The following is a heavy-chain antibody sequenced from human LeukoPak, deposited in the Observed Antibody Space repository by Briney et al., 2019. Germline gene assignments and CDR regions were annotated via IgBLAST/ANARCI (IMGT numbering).Heavy chain of an antibody. CDR3: ARGGVNYKIAGP. CDR2: IYYSGST. CDR1: GGSITSYY. D-gene: IGHD3-10*01. Sequence: SETLSLTCTVSGGSITSYYWSWIRQPPGKGLEWIGYIYYSGSTNYNPSLKSRVAISVDTSKNQFSLKLSSVTAADTAVYYCARGGVNYKIAGPWGQGALVTVSS. J-gene: IGHJ5*02. V-gene: IGHV4-59*01.